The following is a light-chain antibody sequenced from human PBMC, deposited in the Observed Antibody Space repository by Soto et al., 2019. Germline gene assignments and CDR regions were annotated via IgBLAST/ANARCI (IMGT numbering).Light chain of an antibody. J-gene: IGKJ4*01. V-gene: IGKV1-9*01. CDR2: AAI. CDR1: QGISQY. Sequence: DVHLTQSPSLLSAPVGDRVTITCRASQGISQYVAWYQQKPGKAPKLLIYAAIVLQGGVPSRFSGTGSATESILTISSLQPEDFATYYCQQVNSYPLTFGGRTKVDI. CDR3: QQVNSYPLT.